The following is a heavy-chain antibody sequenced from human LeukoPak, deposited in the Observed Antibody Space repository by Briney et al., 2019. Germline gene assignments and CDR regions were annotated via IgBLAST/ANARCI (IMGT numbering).Heavy chain of an antibody. CDR3: ARGRDPDYYYGMDV. CDR1: GGSFSGYY. V-gene: IGHV4-34*01. Sequence: SETLSLTCAVYGGSFSGYYWSWIRQPPGKGLEWIGEINHSGSTNYNPSLKSRVTISVDTSKNQFSLKLSSVTAADTAVYYCARGRDPDYYYGMDVWGQGTTVTVSS. CDR2: INHSGST. J-gene: IGHJ6*02.